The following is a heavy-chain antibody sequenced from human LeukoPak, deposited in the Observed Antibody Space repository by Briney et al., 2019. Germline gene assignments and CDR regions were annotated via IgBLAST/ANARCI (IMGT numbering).Heavy chain of an antibody. V-gene: IGHV3-30-3*01. J-gene: IGHJ4*02. Sequence: GGSLRLSCAASGFTFSNYAMHWVRQAPGKGLEWVAVISYDGSNKYYADSVKGRFTISRDNSKNTLYLQMNSLRAEDTAVYYCARDRYSSGWYDYWGQGTLVTVSS. CDR1: GFTFSNYA. D-gene: IGHD6-19*01. CDR3: ARDRYSSGWYDY. CDR2: ISYDGSNK.